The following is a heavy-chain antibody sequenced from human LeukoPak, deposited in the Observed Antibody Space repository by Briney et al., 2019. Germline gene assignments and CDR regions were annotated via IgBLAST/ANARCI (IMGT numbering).Heavy chain of an antibody. Sequence: GGSLRLSCVASGFTVSNNGLSWFRQAPGKRLEWVSDISGVGNTYYAESVKGRFTISRDNSKNTLYLQMNSLRAEDTAVYYCADMWELPDAFDIWGQGTMVTVSS. CDR2: ISGVGNT. D-gene: IGHD1-26*01. J-gene: IGHJ3*02. CDR3: ADMWELPDAFDI. CDR1: GFTVSNNG. V-gene: IGHV3-23*01.